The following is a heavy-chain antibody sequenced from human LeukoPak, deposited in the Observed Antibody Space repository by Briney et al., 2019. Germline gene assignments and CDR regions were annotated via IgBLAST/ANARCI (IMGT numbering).Heavy chain of an antibody. Sequence: GGSLRLSCAASGFTFNNYAMNWVRQAPGKGLEWVSSISGGGETTYYADSAKGRFTISRDNSQNTLYLQMNSLRAEDTAVYYCASDYADYVGYFFFDYWGQGTLVTVSS. J-gene: IGHJ4*02. CDR2: ISGGGETT. CDR3: ASDYADYVGYFFFDY. CDR1: GFTFNNYA. D-gene: IGHD4-17*01. V-gene: IGHV3-23*01.